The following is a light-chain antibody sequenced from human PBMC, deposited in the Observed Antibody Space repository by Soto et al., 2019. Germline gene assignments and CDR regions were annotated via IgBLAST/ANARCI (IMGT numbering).Light chain of an antibody. Sequence: SVLRQSPVTLSFSPGERATLSCRASQSISGYLAWYQQKRGQAPRLLIYDASSRASGIPARFSGSGSGTDFTLTISSLEPQDFAVYYCQAGGNWPLTFAQGTRLEIK. J-gene: IGKJ5*01. CDR1: QSISGY. CDR3: QAGGNWPLT. CDR2: DAS. V-gene: IGKV3-11*01.